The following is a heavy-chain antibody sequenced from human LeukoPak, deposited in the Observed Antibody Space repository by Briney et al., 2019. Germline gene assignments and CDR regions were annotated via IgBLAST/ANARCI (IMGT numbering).Heavy chain of an antibody. CDR2: IYSGGST. CDR1: GFTVSGDY. D-gene: IGHD3-3*01. Sequence: PGGSLRLSCEVSGFTVSGDYMSWVRQAPGKGLEWVSVIYSGGSTYYADSVKGRFTISRDNSKNTLYLQMNSPRADDTAVYYCARHDWFDPWGQGTLVTVSS. V-gene: IGHV3-53*01. J-gene: IGHJ5*02. CDR3: ARHDWFDP.